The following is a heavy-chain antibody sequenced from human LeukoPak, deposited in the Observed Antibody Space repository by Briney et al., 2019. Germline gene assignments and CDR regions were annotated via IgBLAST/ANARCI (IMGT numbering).Heavy chain of an antibody. CDR2: IYTSGST. D-gene: IGHD3-3*01. Sequence: PSETLSLTCTVSGGSISSYYWSWIWQPAGKGLEWIGRIYTSGSTNYNPSLKSRVTMSVDTSKNQFSLKLSSVTAADTAVYYCARDGYYDFWSGSYPYMDVWGKGTTVTVSS. CDR3: ARDGYYDFWSGSYPYMDV. V-gene: IGHV4-4*07. J-gene: IGHJ6*03. CDR1: GGSISSYY.